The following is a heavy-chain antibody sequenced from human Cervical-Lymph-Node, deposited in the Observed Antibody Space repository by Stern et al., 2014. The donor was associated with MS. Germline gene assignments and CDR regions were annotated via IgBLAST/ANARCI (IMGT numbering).Heavy chain of an antibody. Sequence: VQLVESGPGLVKPSQTLSLTCDVSGVSINSGAYYWSWIRQHPGKGPEWIGYIYSSGSTNYNPSLKSRVELSLDTSQNQFSLNLTSVTAADSAVYYCARVGGGGYQIFWGQGTLVTVSS. J-gene: IGHJ4*02. CDR1: GVSINSGAYY. CDR2: IYSSGST. V-gene: IGHV4-31*11. CDR3: ARVGGGGYQIF. D-gene: IGHD3-22*01.